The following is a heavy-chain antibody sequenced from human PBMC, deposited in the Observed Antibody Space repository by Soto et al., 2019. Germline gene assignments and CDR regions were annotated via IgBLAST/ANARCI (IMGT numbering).Heavy chain of an antibody. D-gene: IGHD2-21*01. Sequence: ASVKVSCKASGYTFTSYAMHWVRQAPGQRLEWMGWINAGNGNRKYSQKFQGRVTITRDTSASTAYMELSSLRSEDTAVYYCARAQIDWDGMDVWGQGTTVTVSS. V-gene: IGHV1-3*01. J-gene: IGHJ6*02. CDR2: INAGNGNR. CDR1: GYTFTSYA. CDR3: ARAQIDWDGMDV.